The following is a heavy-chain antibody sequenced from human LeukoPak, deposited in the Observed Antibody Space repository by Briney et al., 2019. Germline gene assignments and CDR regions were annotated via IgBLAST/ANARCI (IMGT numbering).Heavy chain of an antibody. Sequence: GGSLRLSCAASGFTFSSFWMHWVRQAPGKGLVWVSRINPDGSGTSYADSVKGRFTISRDNAKNTLYVQMNSLRAEDTAVYYCARVRATFSPHFDNWGQGTLVTVSS. V-gene: IGHV3-74*01. CDR1: GFTFSSFW. CDR3: ARVRATFSPHFDN. CDR2: INPDGSGT. D-gene: IGHD5-12*01. J-gene: IGHJ4*02.